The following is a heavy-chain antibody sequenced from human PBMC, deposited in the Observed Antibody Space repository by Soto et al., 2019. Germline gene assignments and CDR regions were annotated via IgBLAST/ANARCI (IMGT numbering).Heavy chain of an antibody. CDR2: INTGNGNT. CDR3: ARRVVMNDYYYGMDV. D-gene: IGHD3-3*01. CDR1: GYTFTSYA. Sequence: ASVKVSCKASGYTFTSYAMHWVRQAPGQRLEWMGWINTGNGNTKYSQKFQGRVTITRDTSASTAYMELSSLRSEDTAVYYCARRVVMNDYYYGMDVWGQGTTVTVSS. J-gene: IGHJ6*02. V-gene: IGHV1-3*04.